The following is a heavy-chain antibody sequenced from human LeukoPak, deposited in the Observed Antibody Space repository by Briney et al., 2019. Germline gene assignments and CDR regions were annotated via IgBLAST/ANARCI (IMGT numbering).Heavy chain of an antibody. V-gene: IGHV3-23*01. J-gene: IGHJ3*01. CDR1: GFTFSTYA. CDR2: ITGGGDYT. D-gene: IGHD2-2*02. Sequence: GGSLRLSCAASGFTFSTYAMRWVRQAPGKGLEWVSAITGGGDYTYYADSVKVRFTISRDNPKNAVYLQMNSLRAEDTAVYYCAKGYRGIEAFDVWGQGTMVTVSS. CDR3: AKGYRGIEAFDV.